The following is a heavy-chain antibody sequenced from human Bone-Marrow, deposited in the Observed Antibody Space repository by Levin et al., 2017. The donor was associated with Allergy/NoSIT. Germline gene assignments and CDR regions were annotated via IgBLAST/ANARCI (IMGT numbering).Heavy chain of an antibody. CDR1: GGSISSYNW. J-gene: IGHJ4*02. D-gene: IGHD2-15*01. V-gene: IGHV4-4*02. Sequence: SETLSLTCAVSGGSISSYNWWNWVRQPPGKGLEWIGEIYHSGSTNYNPSLKSQVTISVDKSENQFSLKLTSVTAADTAVYYCARGGGYYFDYWGQGTLVTVSS. CDR2: IYHSGST. CDR3: ARGGGYYFDY.